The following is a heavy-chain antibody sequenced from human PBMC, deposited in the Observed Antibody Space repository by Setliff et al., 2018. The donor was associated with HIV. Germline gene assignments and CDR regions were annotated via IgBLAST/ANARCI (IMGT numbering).Heavy chain of an antibody. CDR3: AREYGSGSYNWFDP. V-gene: IGHV4-39*07. D-gene: IGHD3-10*01. CDR1: GGSISSGSYY. CDR2: IYYSGNS. Sequence: LSLTCAVSGGSISSGSYYWGWIRQPPGKGLEWIGSIYYSGNSYYNPSLKSRVSMSLDTSKNQFSLKLSSVTAADTAVYFCAREYGSGSYNWFDPWGQGTLVTVSS. J-gene: IGHJ5*02.